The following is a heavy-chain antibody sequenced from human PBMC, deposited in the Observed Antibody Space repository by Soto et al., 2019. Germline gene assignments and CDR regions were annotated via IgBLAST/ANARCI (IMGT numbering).Heavy chain of an antibody. D-gene: IGHD1-26*01. CDR1: GFIIENFV. V-gene: IGHV3-23*01. CDR2: ISGSGFKK. CDR3: AKNQGVELVPLATVDWFDP. Sequence: PGVSLILSCAASGFIIENFVMSWVRQATGKGLEWISSISGSGFKKYYADSVKGRFTISRDNSKSTVYLELNNLSAEDTAVYHCAKNQGVELVPLATVDWFDPWGQGSVVTVSS. J-gene: IGHJ5*02.